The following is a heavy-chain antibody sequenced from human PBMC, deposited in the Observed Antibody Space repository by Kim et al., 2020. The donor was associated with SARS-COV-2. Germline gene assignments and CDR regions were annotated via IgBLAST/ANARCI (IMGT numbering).Heavy chain of an antibody. J-gene: IGHJ4*02. CDR2: GAT. D-gene: IGHD6-25*01. Sequence: GATSTTQKFQGRVTMTRDTSISTLYMALNNLRSDDTAIYYCARDSPAAHYWGQGTLVTVSS. CDR3: ARDSPAAHY. V-gene: IGHV1-2*02.